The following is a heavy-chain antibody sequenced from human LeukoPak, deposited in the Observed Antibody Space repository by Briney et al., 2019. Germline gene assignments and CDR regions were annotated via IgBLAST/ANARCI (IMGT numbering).Heavy chain of an antibody. J-gene: IGHJ4*02. CDR1: SDSISSGDYY. CDR3: TRAPIAVVTPPHFFDS. Sequence: PSETLSLTCTVSSDSISSGDYYWSWIRQHAGKGLEWIGYIYYTGSTYYNPSLKSRLTIPVDTSKNQFSLNLSSVSAADTALYYCTRAPIAVVTPPHFFDSWGQGTLVTVSS. V-gene: IGHV4-31*03. CDR2: IYYTGST. D-gene: IGHD4-23*01.